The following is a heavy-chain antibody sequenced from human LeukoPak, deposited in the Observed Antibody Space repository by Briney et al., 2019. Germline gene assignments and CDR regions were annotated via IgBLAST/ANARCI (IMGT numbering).Heavy chain of an antibody. CDR2: IYSGGST. J-gene: IGHJ6*02. V-gene: IGHV3-53*04. CDR3: ARLQLDPNYYYYYGMDV. Sequence: GGSLRLSCAASGFTFSSNYMSWVRQAPGKGLEWVSVIYSGGSTYYADSVKGRFTISRHNSKNTLYLQMNSLRAEDTAVYYCARLQLDPNYYYYYGMDVWGQGTTVTVSS. CDR1: GFTFSSNY. D-gene: IGHD6-13*01.